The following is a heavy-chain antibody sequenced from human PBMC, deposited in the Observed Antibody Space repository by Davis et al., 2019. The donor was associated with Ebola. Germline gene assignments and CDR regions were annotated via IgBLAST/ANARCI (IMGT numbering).Heavy chain of an antibody. CDR3: AKANRCSSTSCYWGYYYYGMDV. J-gene: IGHJ6*02. Sequence: GESLKISCAASGFTFSSYSMNWVRQAPGKGLEWVSSISSSSYIYYADSVKGRFTISRDNAKNSLYLQMNSLRAEDTAVYYCAKANRCSSTSCYWGYYYYGMDVWGQGTTVTVSS. CDR1: GFTFSSYS. V-gene: IGHV3-21*01. CDR2: ISSSSYI. D-gene: IGHD2-2*01.